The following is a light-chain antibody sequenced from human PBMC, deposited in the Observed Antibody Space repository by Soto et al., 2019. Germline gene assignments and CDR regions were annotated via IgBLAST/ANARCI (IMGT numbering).Light chain of an antibody. CDR1: NIGSKN. Sequence: SYELTQPLSVSVALGQTARITCGGNNIGSKNVHWYQQKPGQAPVLVIYRDSNRPSGIPERFSGSNSGNTATLTISRAQAGDEADYYCPVWDRSTGVVFGGGTKLTVL. J-gene: IGLJ2*01. CDR3: PVWDRSTGVV. V-gene: IGLV3-9*01. CDR2: RDS.